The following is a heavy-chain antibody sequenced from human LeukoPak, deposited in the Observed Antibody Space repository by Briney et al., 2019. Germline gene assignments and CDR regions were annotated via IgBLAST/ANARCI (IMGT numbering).Heavy chain of an antibody. J-gene: IGHJ4*02. Sequence: SETLSHTCTVSGGSISSYYWSWIRQPPGKGLEWIGYIYYSGSTNYNPSLKSRVTISVDTSKNQFSLKLSSVTAADTAVYYCARGAGTVDYWGQGTLVTVSS. V-gene: IGHV4-59*01. CDR3: ARGAGTVDY. CDR1: GGSISSYY. CDR2: IYYSGST. D-gene: IGHD1-26*01.